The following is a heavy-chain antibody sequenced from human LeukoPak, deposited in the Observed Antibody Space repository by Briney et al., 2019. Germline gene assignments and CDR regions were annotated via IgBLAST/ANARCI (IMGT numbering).Heavy chain of an antibody. J-gene: IGHJ4*02. CDR1: GGTFSSYA. D-gene: IGHD3-16*01. Sequence: SVKVSCKASGGTFSSYAISWVRQAPGQGLEWMGGIIPIFGTANYAQKFQGRVTITADKSTSTAYMELSSLRSEDTAVYYCASEIGLSGGYYFDYWSQGTLVTVSS. CDR3: ASEIGLSGGYYFDY. V-gene: IGHV1-69*06. CDR2: IIPIFGTA.